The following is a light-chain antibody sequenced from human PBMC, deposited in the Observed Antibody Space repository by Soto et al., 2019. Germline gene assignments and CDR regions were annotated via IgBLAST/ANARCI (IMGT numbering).Light chain of an antibody. CDR1: QDISKF. J-gene: IGKJ2*01. Sequence: DIQLTQSPSSLSASVGDRVTITCQASQDISKFLNWYQQKPGRAPKLLIYDASKLQTGVPSRFSGSGFGTDFTFTITSLQPDDVATYYCQHYDNLPYTFGQGTKLEIK. CDR2: DAS. V-gene: IGKV1-33*01. CDR3: QHYDNLPYT.